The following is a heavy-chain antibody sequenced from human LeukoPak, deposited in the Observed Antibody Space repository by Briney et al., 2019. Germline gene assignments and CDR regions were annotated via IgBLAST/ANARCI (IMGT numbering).Heavy chain of an antibody. CDR1: GFTFSSYS. D-gene: IGHD6-13*01. V-gene: IGHV3-30*02. Sequence: GGSLRLPCAASGFTFSSYSMNWVRQAPGKGLEWVAFIRNDGAIKYYADSVNGRFTISRDNSMNTLYLQMNSVRAEDTAVYYCAKTGSSSWGWFDFWGQGTLVTVSS. CDR2: IRNDGAIK. J-gene: IGHJ4*02. CDR3: AKTGSSSWGWFDF.